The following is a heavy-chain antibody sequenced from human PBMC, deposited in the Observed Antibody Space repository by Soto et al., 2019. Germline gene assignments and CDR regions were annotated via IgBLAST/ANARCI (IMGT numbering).Heavy chain of an antibody. CDR3: AREEGYCDGGRCFRSAFDV. V-gene: IGHV3-23*01. D-gene: IGHD2-21*01. CDR2: ISGSGSNT. CDR1: GFTFSSYA. J-gene: IGHJ3*01. Sequence: AGGSLRLSCAASGFTFSSYAMNWVRQAPGKGLDWFSTISGSGSNTYYADSVKGRFTISRDNSKNTLYLQMNSLRADDTAVYYCAREEGYCDGGRCFRSAFDVWGQGTVVTVSS.